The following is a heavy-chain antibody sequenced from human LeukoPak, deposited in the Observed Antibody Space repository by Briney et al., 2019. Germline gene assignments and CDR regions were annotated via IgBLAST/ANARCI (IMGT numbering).Heavy chain of an antibody. Sequence: SQTLSLTYAISGDSVSSNSAAWNWIRQSLSTGLEWLGRTYYRSKWYNDYAGSVKSRITINPDTSKNQFSLQVNSVTPEDTAVYYCARGGQGDGYSADEAFDIWGQGTMVTVSS. J-gene: IGHJ3*02. V-gene: IGHV6-1*01. CDR2: TYYRSKWYN. D-gene: IGHD5-24*01. CDR1: GDSVSSNSAA. CDR3: ARGGQGDGYSADEAFDI.